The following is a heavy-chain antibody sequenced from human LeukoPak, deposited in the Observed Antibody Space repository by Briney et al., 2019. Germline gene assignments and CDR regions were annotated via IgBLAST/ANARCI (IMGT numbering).Heavy chain of an antibody. D-gene: IGHD5-18*01. CDR2: INHSGST. CDR3: ARVRSYGPQGYFDY. J-gene: IGHJ4*02. CDR1: GGSFSGYY. Sequence: SETLSLTCAVYGGSFSGYYWSWIRQPPGKGLEWIGEINHSGSTNYNPSLKSRVTISVDTSKNQFSLKLSSVTAADTAVYYCARVRSYGPQGYFDYWGQGTLVTVSS. V-gene: IGHV4-34*01.